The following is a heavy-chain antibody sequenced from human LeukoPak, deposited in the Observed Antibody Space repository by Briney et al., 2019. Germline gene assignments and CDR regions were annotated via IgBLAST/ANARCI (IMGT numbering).Heavy chain of an antibody. Sequence: SETLSLTCAVSGYSISSGYYWGWIRQSPGKGLEWIATIFHSGNIYYNPSLKSRVTLSVDTSKNQFSLKLNSVTAADTALYYCARMGVSYYYDSSTYYPAAFDVWGQGTMVSVSS. CDR3: ARMGVSYYYDSSTYYPAAFDV. V-gene: IGHV4-38-2*01. CDR2: IFHSGNI. D-gene: IGHD3-22*01. J-gene: IGHJ3*01. CDR1: GYSISSGYY.